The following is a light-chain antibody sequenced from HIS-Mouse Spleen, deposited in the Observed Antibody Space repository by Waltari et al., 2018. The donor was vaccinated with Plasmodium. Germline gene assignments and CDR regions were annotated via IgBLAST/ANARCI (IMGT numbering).Light chain of an antibody. Sequence: AIQMTHSPSSLSASVGDSVTITCRASQGIRNDLGWYQQKPGKAPKLLIYAASSLQSGVPSRFSGSVSGTDFTLTISSLQPEDFATYYCLQDYNYPYTFGQGTKLEIK. CDR3: LQDYNYPYT. CDR2: AAS. V-gene: IGKV1-6*01. J-gene: IGKJ2*01. CDR1: QGIRND.